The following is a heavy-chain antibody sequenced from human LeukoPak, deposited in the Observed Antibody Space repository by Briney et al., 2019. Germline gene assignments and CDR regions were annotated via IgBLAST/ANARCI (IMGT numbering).Heavy chain of an antibody. D-gene: IGHD3-22*01. CDR1: GGTFSSYA. CDR2: IIPIFGTA. CDR3: ASTGMGVYDSSGYPDY. J-gene: IGHJ4*02. V-gene: IGHV1-69*05. Sequence: GSSVKVSCKASGGTFSSYAISWVRQAPGQGLEWMGGIIPIFGTANYAQKFQGRVTITTDESTSTAYMELSSLRSEDTAVYYCASTGMGVYDSSGYPDYWGQGTLVTVSS.